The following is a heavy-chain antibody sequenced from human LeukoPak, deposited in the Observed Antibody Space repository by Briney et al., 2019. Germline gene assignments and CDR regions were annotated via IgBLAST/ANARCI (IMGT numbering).Heavy chain of an antibody. CDR1: SGSNSSYY. CDR2: IYSTGST. CDR3: ARQIASAGTAGFDF. J-gene: IGHJ4*02. V-gene: IGHV4-4*07. D-gene: IGHD6-13*01. Sequence: SETVSLTCTVSSGSNSSYYWSWTREPAGKGLEWIGRIYSTGSTNYNPSLKSRVTISVDTSKNQFSLKLRSVTAADAAVYYCARQIASAGTAGFDFWGQGALVTVSS.